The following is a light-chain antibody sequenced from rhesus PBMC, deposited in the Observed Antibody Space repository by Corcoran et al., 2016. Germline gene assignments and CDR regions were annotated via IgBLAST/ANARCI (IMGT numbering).Light chain of an antibody. J-gene: IGKJ4*01. CDR2: KAS. CDR3: LQYSSSPLT. Sequence: DIQMTQSPSSLSASVGDTVTITCRASQSISSWLDCDTQKPGKAPNPLIYKASSLQSSVPSRLSGSGSGTDVTLTISSLQPEDVATYYCLQYSSSPLTFGGGTKVEIK. CDR1: QSISSW. V-gene: IGKV1-22*01.